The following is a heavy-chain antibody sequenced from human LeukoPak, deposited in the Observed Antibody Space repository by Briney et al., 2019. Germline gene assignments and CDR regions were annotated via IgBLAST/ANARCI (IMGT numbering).Heavy chain of an antibody. CDR3: ASGYYFPDY. J-gene: IGHJ4*02. Sequence: SEALSLTCTVSGGSMSSDYWGWIRQTPGSGLEWIGYIYYSGGTYYNPSLKSRVSISIDTSKNQFSLKLDSVTSADTAVYYCASGYYFPDYWGQGALVTVSS. V-gene: IGHV4-59*01. D-gene: IGHD2/OR15-2a*01. CDR1: GGSMSSDY. CDR2: IYYSGGT.